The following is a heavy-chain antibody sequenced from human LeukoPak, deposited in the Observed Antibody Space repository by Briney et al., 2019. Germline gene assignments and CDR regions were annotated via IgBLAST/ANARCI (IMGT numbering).Heavy chain of an antibody. CDR3: ARHGNGEYCSSTSCPIDY. CDR1: GGSISSSSYY. J-gene: IGHJ4*02. V-gene: IGHV4-39*01. D-gene: IGHD2-2*01. Sequence: TSSETLSLTCTVSGGSISSSSYYWGWIRQPPGKGLEWIGSIYYSGSTYYNPSLKSRVTISVDTSKNQFSLKLSSVTAADTAVYYCARHGNGEYCSSTSCPIDYWGQGTLVTVSS. CDR2: IYYSGST.